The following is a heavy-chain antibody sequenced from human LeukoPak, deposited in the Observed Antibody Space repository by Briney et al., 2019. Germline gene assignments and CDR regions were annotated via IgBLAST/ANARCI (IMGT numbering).Heavy chain of an antibody. Sequence: SETLSLTCTVSGGSISSYYWSWIRQPPGKGLEYIGYISYSGSANYNPSLKSRVTISGDTSKNQFSLRLSSVTAADTAVYYCARANAYYYDGSGYYASHSYHYMDVWGNGTTVTVSS. J-gene: IGHJ6*03. D-gene: IGHD3-22*01. CDR3: ARANAYYYDGSGYYASHSYHYMDV. CDR1: GGSISSYY. CDR2: ISYSGSA. V-gene: IGHV4-59*01.